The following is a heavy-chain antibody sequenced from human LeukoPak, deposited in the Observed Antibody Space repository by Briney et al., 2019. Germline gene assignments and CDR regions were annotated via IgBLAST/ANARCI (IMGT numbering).Heavy chain of an antibody. CDR1: GGSISSYY. Sequence: SETLSLTCTVCGGSISSYYWSWIRQPPGKGLEWIGYIYYSGSTNYNPSLKSRVTISVDTSKNQFSLKLSSVTAADTAVYYCARGSLWFGESLDYWGQGTLVTVSS. CDR2: IYYSGST. CDR3: ARGSLWFGESLDY. D-gene: IGHD3-10*01. J-gene: IGHJ4*02. V-gene: IGHV4-59*01.